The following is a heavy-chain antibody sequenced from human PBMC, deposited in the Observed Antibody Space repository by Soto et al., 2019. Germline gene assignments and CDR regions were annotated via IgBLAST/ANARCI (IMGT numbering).Heavy chain of an antibody. D-gene: IGHD5-12*01. CDR2: IFSSGST. Sequence: SETLSLTCTVSGGSITSYYWNWIRQPSGKGLEWIGRIFSSGSTNYNPSLRSRVTMSVDASKSQFSLILNSATAAATAVYYCASGESGFYCGICECWGRGTRVAVSS. V-gene: IGHV4-4*07. J-gene: IGHJ6*01. CDR3: ASGESGFYCGICEC. CDR1: GGSITSYY.